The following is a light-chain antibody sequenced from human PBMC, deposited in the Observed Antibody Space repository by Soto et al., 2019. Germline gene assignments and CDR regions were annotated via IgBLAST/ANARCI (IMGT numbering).Light chain of an antibody. V-gene: IGKV3-20*01. Sequence: EIVLTQSPGILSLSPGERATLACRASQSISSNYLAWYQQKPGQAPRLLIYGTSSRATGIPDRFSGSGSGTDFTLTISRLEPEDFAVYYCQFFGSSWYNFGQGTKLEI. CDR2: GTS. CDR1: QSISSNY. J-gene: IGKJ2*01. CDR3: QFFGSSWYN.